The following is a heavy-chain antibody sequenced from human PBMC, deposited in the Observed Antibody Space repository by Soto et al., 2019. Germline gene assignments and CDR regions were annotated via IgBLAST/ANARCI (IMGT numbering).Heavy chain of an antibody. CDR3: AKATHNGERGYCTSTSCATEYSQD. D-gene: IGHD2-2*01. CDR1: GFTFSNYA. CDR2: ITGSDVTT. V-gene: IGHV3-23*01. J-gene: IGHJ1*01. Sequence: EVQLLESGGGLVQPGGSLRLSCAASGFTFSNYAMSWVRQAPGKGLEWVASITGSDVTTYYADSVKGRVTISRDNSRNTLYLQMNSLRAEDTAVYYCAKATHNGERGYCTSTSCATEYSQDWGQGALVAVSS.